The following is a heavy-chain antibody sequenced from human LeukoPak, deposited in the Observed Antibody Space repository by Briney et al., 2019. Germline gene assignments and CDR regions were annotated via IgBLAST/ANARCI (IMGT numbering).Heavy chain of an antibody. D-gene: IGHD6-13*01. CDR1: GGSFSGYY. Sequence: SETLSLTCAVYGGSFSGYYWSWIRQPPGKGLEWIGEINHSGSTNYNPSLKSRVTISVDTSKNQFSLKLSSVTAADTAVYYCARGRRRAGTTASDPWGQGTLVTVSS. J-gene: IGHJ5*02. CDR3: ARGRRRAGTTASDP. V-gene: IGHV4-34*01. CDR2: INHSGST.